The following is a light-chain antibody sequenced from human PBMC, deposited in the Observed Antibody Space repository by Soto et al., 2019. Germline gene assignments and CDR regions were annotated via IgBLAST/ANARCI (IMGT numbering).Light chain of an antibody. Sequence: EIVMTQSPATLSVSPGERATLSCRASQSVSSNLVWYQQKPGQVPRLLIYGASTRATGFPARFSGSGSGTEFTLTISSLQSEDFAFYYCQQYNDWPLTFGGGTKVEIK. CDR2: GAS. V-gene: IGKV3-15*01. J-gene: IGKJ4*01. CDR1: QSVSSN. CDR3: QQYNDWPLT.